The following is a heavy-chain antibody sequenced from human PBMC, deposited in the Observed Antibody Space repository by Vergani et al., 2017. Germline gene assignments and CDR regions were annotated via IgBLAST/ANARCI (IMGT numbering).Heavy chain of an antibody. CDR2: IYYSGST. J-gene: IGHJ5*02. Sequence: QVQLQESGPGLVKPSETLSLTCTVSGGSISSYDWSWIRQPPGKGLAWIGYIYYSGSTNYNPSLKSRVTTSVDTSKNQFSLKLSSVTAADAAVYYCAMGTNSFSCGWYGGSFDPWGQGTLVTVSS. V-gene: IGHV4-59*01. CDR3: AMGTNSFSCGWYGGSFDP. D-gene: IGHD6-19*01. CDR1: GGSISSYD.